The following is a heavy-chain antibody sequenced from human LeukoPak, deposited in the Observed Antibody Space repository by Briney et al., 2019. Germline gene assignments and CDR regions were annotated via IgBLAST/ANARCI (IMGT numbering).Heavy chain of an antibody. CDR2: TSSSDAGT. Sequence: GGSLRLSCAVSGFPLSSYAMSWVRQAPGKGLEWVSATSSSDAGTYYADSVRGRFTISRDNSKNTLYLQMNSLKTEDTAVYYCTRLSGDNWNYGGNFDSWGQGTLVTVSS. CDR3: TRLSGDNWNYGGNFDS. D-gene: IGHD1-7*01. J-gene: IGHJ4*02. V-gene: IGHV3-23*01. CDR1: GFPLSSYA.